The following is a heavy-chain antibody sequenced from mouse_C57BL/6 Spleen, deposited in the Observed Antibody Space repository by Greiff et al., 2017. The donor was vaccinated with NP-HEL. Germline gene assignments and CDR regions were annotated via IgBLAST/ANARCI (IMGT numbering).Heavy chain of an antibody. CDR3: ARRSNYGGVDY. D-gene: IGHD2-5*01. CDR1: GFTFSDYY. CDR2: ISNGGGST. J-gene: IGHJ4*01. V-gene: IGHV5-12*01. Sequence: EVKLMESGGGLVQPGGSLKLSCAASGFTFSDYYMYWVRQTPEKRLEWVAYISNGGGSTYYPDTVKGRFTISRDNAKNTLYLQMSRLKSEDTAMYYCARRSNYGGVDYWGQGTSVTVSS.